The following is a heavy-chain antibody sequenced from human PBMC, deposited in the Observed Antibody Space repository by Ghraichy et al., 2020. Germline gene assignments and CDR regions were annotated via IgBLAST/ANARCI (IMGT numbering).Heavy chain of an antibody. D-gene: IGHD2-2*01. Sequence: ASVKFSCKASGYTFTTYGISWVRQAPGQGLEWMGWISPYKANTNFAQKLQGRVTMTTDTSTRTAYMELRSLSSDDTAVYYCARVRGEPAAIQPPLDYWGQGTLVTVSS. V-gene: IGHV1-18*01. J-gene: IGHJ4*02. CDR3: ARVRGEPAAIQPPLDY. CDR1: GYTFTTYG. CDR2: ISPYKANT.